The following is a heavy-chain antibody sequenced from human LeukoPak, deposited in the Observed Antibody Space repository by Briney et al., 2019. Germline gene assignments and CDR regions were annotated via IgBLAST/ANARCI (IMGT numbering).Heavy chain of an antibody. CDR3: ARGSGYSYADDY. V-gene: IGHV3-48*02. CDR1: GFTFRSYA. D-gene: IGHD5-18*01. CDR2: ITYNSGTI. J-gene: IGHJ4*02. Sequence: GGSLRLSCAASGFTFRSYAMQWVRQAPGKGLEWVSYITYNSGTIFYADSVKGRFTISRDNAKDSLYLQMSSLRDGDTAVYYCARGSGYSYADDYWGQGTLVTVSS.